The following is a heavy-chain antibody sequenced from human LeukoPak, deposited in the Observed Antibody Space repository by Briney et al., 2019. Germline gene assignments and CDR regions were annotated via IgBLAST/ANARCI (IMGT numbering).Heavy chain of an antibody. V-gene: IGHV3-23*01. D-gene: IGHD2-2*01. CDR3: AKDPGVVPAHYFDY. CDR2: TGSTGVST. CDR1: GFTFSSYA. Sequence: GGSLRLSCAASGFTFSSYAINWVGQAPGKGLEWVSATGSTGVSTFYADSVKGRFTVSRDNSKNTLSLQMNSLRAEDTAVYYCAKDPGVVPAHYFDYWGQGILVTVSS. J-gene: IGHJ4*02.